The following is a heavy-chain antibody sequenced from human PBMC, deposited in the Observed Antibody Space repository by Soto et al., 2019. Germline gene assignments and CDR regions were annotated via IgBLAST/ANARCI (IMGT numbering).Heavy chain of an antibody. CDR2: ISYDGSNK. CDR3: ARDRAAARREYYYYYGMDV. D-gene: IGHD6-6*01. CDR1: GFTFSSYA. J-gene: IGHJ6*02. V-gene: IGHV3-30-3*01. Sequence: GGSLRLSCAASGFTFSSYAMHWVRQAPGKGLEWVAVISYDGSNKYYADSVKGRFTISRDNSKNTLYLQMNSLRAEDTAVYYRARDRAAARREYYYYYGMDVWGQGTTVTVSS.